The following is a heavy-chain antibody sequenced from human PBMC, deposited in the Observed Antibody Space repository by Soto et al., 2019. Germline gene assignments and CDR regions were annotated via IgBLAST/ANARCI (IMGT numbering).Heavy chain of an antibody. J-gene: IGHJ4*02. CDR3: AADSEISRSGPYEYDY. Sequence: SVKIYCKASGFTFTSYAVQGVRQARGQRLEWIGWIVVGSGNTNYAQKFQERVTITRDMSTSTAYMELSSLRSEDTAVYYCAADSEISRSGPYEYDYWGQGTLVTVSS. V-gene: IGHV1-58*01. CDR2: IVVGSGNT. CDR1: GFTFTSYA. D-gene: IGHD6-19*01.